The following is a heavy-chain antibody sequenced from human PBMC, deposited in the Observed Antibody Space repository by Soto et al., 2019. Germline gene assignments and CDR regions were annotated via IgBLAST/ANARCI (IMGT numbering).Heavy chain of an antibody. CDR3: AKDYFSEVISTVLFDS. Sequence: PGGSLRLSCAASGFTFTNYAMTWVRQAPGRGLEWVSTINSAANTYYADSVKGRFTISRDNSRDTVYLQMYNLRAEDTAVYYCAKDYFSEVISTVLFDSWGQGALVTVSS. CDR2: INSAANT. V-gene: IGHV3-23*01. CDR1: GFTFTNYA. J-gene: IGHJ4*02. D-gene: IGHD3-16*02.